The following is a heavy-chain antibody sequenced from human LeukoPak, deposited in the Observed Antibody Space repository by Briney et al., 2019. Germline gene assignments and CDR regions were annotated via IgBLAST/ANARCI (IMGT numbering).Heavy chain of an antibody. CDR2: IYYSGST. V-gene: IGHV4-39*07. CDR3: ARGRYSSSWYNFNYYYYMDV. J-gene: IGHJ6*03. D-gene: IGHD6-13*01. CDR1: GGSISNSTYY. Sequence: PSETLSLTCTVSGGSISNSTYYWGWIRQPPGKGLEWIGSIYYSGSTFYSPSLKSRVTISVDTSKNQFSLKLSSVTAADTAVYYCARGRYSSSWYNFNYYYYMDVWGKGTTVTVSS.